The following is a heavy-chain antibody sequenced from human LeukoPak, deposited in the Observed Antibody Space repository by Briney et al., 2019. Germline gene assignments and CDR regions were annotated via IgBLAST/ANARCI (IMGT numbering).Heavy chain of an antibody. CDR1: GYTFTSYG. CDR3: ARETPKYYYGSGSRITIDY. V-gene: IGHV1-18*01. J-gene: IGHJ4*02. D-gene: IGHD3-10*01. Sequence: WASVKVSCKASGYTFTSYGISWVRQAPGQGLEWMGWISAYNGNTNYAQKLQGRVTMTTDTSTSTAYMELRSLRSDDTAVYYCARETPKYYYGSGSRITIDYWGQGTLVTVSS. CDR2: ISAYNGNT.